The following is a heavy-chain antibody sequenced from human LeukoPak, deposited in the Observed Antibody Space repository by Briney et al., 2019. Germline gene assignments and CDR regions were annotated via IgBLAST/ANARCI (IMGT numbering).Heavy chain of an antibody. CDR1: GYILTELS. D-gene: IGHD1-26*01. Sequence: SVKVSCKVSGYILTELSMHWVRQAPGQGLEWMGGIIPIFGTANYAQKFQGRVTITTDESTSTAYMELSSLRSEDTAVYYCARDTGAGATDDAFDIWGQGTMVTVSS. CDR2: IIPIFGTA. V-gene: IGHV1-69*05. CDR3: ARDTGAGATDDAFDI. J-gene: IGHJ3*02.